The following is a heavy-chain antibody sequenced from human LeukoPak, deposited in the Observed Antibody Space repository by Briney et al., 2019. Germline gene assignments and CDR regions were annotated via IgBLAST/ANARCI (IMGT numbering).Heavy chain of an antibody. V-gene: IGHV3-30-3*01. CDR3: ARASNYYFDY. CDR1: GFTFSSYA. CDR2: ISYDGSNK. Sequence: GGSLRLSCAASGFTFSSYAMHWVRQAPGKGLEWVAVISYDGSNKYYADSVKGRFTISRDNSKNTLYLQMSSLRAEDTAVYYCARASNYYFDYWGQGTLVTVSS. D-gene: IGHD4/OR15-4a*01. J-gene: IGHJ4*02.